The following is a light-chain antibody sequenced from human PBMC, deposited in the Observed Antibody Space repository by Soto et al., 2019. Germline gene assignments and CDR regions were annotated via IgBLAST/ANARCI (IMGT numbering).Light chain of an antibody. CDR3: QQYNDNWPT. CDR2: GAS. J-gene: IGKJ1*01. CDR1: QSVRTN. Sequence: EIVMTQSPATLSVSPGERATLSCRASQSVRTNLAWYQHKPGRSPRLLIYGASNRATGFPARFSASGSGTEFTLTINGLQSEDFAVYYCQQYNDNWPTFGQGTKVDIK. V-gene: IGKV3-15*01.